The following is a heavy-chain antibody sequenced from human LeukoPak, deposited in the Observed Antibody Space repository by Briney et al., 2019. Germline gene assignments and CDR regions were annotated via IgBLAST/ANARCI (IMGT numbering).Heavy chain of an antibody. J-gene: IGHJ4*02. Sequence: SETLSLTCTVSGGSISSYYWSWIRQPPGKGLEWIGYIYYSGSTNYNPSLKSRVTISVDTSKNQFSLKLSSVTAADTAVYYCASARVGWTLGYWGQGTLVTVSS. V-gene: IGHV4-59*01. CDR3: ASARVGWTLGY. D-gene: IGHD1-26*01. CDR2: IYYSGST. CDR1: GGSISSYY.